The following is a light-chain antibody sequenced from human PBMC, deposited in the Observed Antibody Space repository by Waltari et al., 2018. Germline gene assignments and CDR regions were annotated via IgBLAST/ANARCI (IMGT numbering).Light chain of an antibody. CDR2: SNN. CDR1: SSNIGSNY. Sequence: QSVLPQPPSASGTPGQRVTISCSGTSSNIGSNYVYWYQQLPGTAPKLLSYSNNQRPAGVPDRFLGAKAGSSASLAISGLRSEDEADYYCAAWDDSLSGVVFGGGTKLTVL. CDR3: AAWDDSLSGVV. V-gene: IGLV1-47*02. J-gene: IGLJ2*01.